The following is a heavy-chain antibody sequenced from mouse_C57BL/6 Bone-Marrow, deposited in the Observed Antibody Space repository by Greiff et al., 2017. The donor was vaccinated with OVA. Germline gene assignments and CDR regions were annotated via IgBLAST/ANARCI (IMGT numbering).Heavy chain of an antibody. J-gene: IGHJ1*03. D-gene: IGHD1-1*01. V-gene: IGHV1-47*01. CDR3: ERRARGYYGSRYWYFDV. CDR1: GYTFTTYP. Sequence: VKLQQSGAELVKPGASVKMSCKASGYTFTTYPIEWMKQNHGKSLEWIGNFHPYNDDTKYNEKFKGKATLTVEKSSSTVYLELSQLTSDDSAVSDGERRARGYYGSRYWYFDVWGTGTTVTVSS. CDR2: FHPYNDDT.